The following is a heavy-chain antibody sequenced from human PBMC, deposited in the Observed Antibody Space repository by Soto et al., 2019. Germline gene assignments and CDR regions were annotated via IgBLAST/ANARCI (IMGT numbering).Heavy chain of an antibody. J-gene: IGHJ3*02. V-gene: IGHV1-3*01. CDR1: GYTFTNYA. CDR3: ARVGFWSTTSVADAFDI. CDR2: INSGNGNT. Sequence: QVQLGQSGAEVKKPGASVKVSCKASGYTFTNYAMNSVRQAPGQSPEWMGWINSGNGNTQFSQRFQGRVTITRDPSANLTYMELSSLTSEDTAVYLCARVGFWSTTSVADAFDIWVQGKMVSVSS. D-gene: IGHD3-3*01.